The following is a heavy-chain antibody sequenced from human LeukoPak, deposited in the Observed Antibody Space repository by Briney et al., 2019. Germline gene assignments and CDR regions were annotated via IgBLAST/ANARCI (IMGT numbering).Heavy chain of an antibody. CDR2: IEEYGSEI. CDR3: ARPSFRTGSYFDH. D-gene: IGHD3/OR15-3a*01. V-gene: IGHV3-7*01. J-gene: IGHJ4*02. CDR1: GFTFSSYS. Sequence: GSLRLSCAASGFTFSSYSMSWVRQAPGKGLEWVANIEEYGSEIYYVDSVKGRFTISRDNTKTSLYLQMNSLRAEDTAVYYCARPSFRTGSYFDHWGQGTLVTVSS.